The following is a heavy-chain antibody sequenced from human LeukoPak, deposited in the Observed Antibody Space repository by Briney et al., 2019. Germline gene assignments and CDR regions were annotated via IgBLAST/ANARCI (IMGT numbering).Heavy chain of an antibody. CDR3: AKGATVVVVTPIQY. D-gene: IGHD3-22*01. V-gene: IGHV3-23*01. CDR2: ISVSGGGT. CDR1: GFTFSSYA. Sequence: VGSLRLSCAASGFTFSSYAMSWVRQAPGKGLECVSTISVSGGGTYYADSVKGRFTISRDNSKNTLFLQMNSLRPDEKAVYYCAKGATVVVVTPIQYWGQGTLVTVSS. J-gene: IGHJ1*01.